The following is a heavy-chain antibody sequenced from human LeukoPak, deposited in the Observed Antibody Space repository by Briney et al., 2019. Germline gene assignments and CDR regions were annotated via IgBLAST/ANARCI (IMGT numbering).Heavy chain of an antibody. CDR2: IYTSGST. V-gene: IGHV4-4*07. CDR1: GVSISSYY. Sequence: SETLSLTCTVSGVSISSYYSSWLRQPAGKGLEWIGCIYTSGSTNYNPSLKSRVTMSVDTSKNQFSLKLSSVTAADTAVYYCARADQTAAGLPYAFDIWGQGTMVTVSS. D-gene: IGHD6-13*01. J-gene: IGHJ3*02. CDR3: ARADQTAAGLPYAFDI.